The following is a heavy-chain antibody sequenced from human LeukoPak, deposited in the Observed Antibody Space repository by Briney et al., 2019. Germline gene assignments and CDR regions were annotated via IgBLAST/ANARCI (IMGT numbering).Heavy chain of an antibody. CDR2: IYYSGST. V-gene: IGHV4-39*01. D-gene: IGHD6-19*01. J-gene: IGHJ4*02. Sequence: PSETLSLTCTVSGGSISSSSYYWGWIRQPPGKGLEWIGSIYYSGSTYYNPSLKSRVTISVDTSKSQFSLKLSSVTAADTAVYYCARARNEQWLVPGGRRTTYYFDYWGQGTLVTVSS. CDR3: ARARNEQWLVPGGRRTTYYFDY. CDR1: GGSISSSSYY.